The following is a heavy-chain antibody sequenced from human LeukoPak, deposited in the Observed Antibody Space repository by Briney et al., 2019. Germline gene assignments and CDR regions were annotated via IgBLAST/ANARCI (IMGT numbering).Heavy chain of an antibody. J-gene: IGHJ4*02. CDR1: GGSISGADYY. Sequence: PSETLSLTCTVSGGSISGADYYWGWIRQPPGKGLEWIGSIYYSGSTYYNPSLKSRVTISVDTSKNQFSLKLSSVTAADTAVYYCARSRYSSSWYYDYWGQGTLVTVSS. CDR2: IYYSGST. V-gene: IGHV4-39*01. D-gene: IGHD6-13*01. CDR3: ARSRYSSSWYYDY.